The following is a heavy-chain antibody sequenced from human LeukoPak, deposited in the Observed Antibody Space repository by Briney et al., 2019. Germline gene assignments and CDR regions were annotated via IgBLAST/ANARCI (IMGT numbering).Heavy chain of an antibody. V-gene: IGHV1-69*04. CDR1: GGTFSSYA. Sequence: ASVKVSCKASGGTFSSYAISWVRQAPGQGLEWMGRIIPILGIANYARKFQGRVTITADKSTSTAYMELSSLRSEDTAVYYCARDLRTGIPAAMDYWGQGTLVTVSS. J-gene: IGHJ4*02. CDR3: ARDLRTGIPAAMDY. D-gene: IGHD2-2*01. CDR2: IIPILGIA.